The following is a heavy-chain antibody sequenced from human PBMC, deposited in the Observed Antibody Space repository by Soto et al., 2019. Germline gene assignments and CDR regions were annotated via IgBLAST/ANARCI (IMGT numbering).Heavy chain of an antibody. CDR1: GFTFSSYG. Sequence: QVQLVESGGGVVQPGRSLRLSCAASGFTFSSYGMHWVRQAPGKGLEWVAVISYDGSNKYYADSVEGRFTISRDNSKYTLYLQMNSLRAEDTAVYYCAKDVWGVVVAATDDAFDIWGQGTMVTVSS. CDR3: AKDVWGVVVAATDDAFDI. D-gene: IGHD2-15*01. CDR2: ISYDGSNK. V-gene: IGHV3-30*18. J-gene: IGHJ3*02.